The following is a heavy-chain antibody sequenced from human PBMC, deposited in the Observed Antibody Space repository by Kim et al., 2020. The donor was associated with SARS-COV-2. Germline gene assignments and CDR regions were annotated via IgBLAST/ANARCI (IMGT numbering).Heavy chain of an antibody. D-gene: IGHD3-3*01. CDR3: ARGSPGYYDFWSGYTNPPSFDY. CDR1: GFTFSSYA. CDR2: ISYDGSNK. J-gene: IGHJ4*02. V-gene: IGHV3-30-3*01. Sequence: GGSLRLSCAASGFTFSSYAMHWVRQAPGKGLEWVAVISYDGSNKYYADSVKGQFTISRDNSKNTLYLQMNSLRAEDTAVYYCARGSPGYYDFWSGYTNPPSFDYWGQGTLVTVSS.